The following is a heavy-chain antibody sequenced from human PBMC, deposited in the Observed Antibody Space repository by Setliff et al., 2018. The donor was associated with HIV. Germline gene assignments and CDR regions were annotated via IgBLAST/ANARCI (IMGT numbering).Heavy chain of an antibody. V-gene: IGHV4-39*07. Sequence: SETLSLTCTVSGGSISSSSYYWGWIRQPPGKGLEWIGSIYYSWSTYYNPSLKSRVTISVDTSKNQFSLKLSSVTAADTAVYYCATYNLNFIVGYWGRGTLVTVSS. D-gene: IGHD1-7*01. J-gene: IGHJ4*02. CDR1: GGSISSSSYY. CDR3: ATYNLNFIVGY. CDR2: IYYSWST.